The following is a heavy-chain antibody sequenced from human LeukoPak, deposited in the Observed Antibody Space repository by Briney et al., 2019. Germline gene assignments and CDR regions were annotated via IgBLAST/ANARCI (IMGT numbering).Heavy chain of an antibody. CDR3: ASLTGYSSSWYEGGDY. CDR1: GLTFSSYE. CDR2: ISSSGSTI. J-gene: IGHJ4*02. D-gene: IGHD6-13*01. Sequence: GGSLRLSCAASGLTFSSYEMNWVRQAPGKGLEWVSYISSSGSTIYYADSVKGRFTISRDNAKNSLYLQMNSLRAEDTAVYYCASLTGYSSSWYEGGDYWGQGTLVTVSS. V-gene: IGHV3-48*03.